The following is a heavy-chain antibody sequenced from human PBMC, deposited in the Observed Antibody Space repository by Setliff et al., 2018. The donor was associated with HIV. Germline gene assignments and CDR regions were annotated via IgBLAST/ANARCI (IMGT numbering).Heavy chain of an antibody. V-gene: IGHV1-69*10. Sequence: SVKVSCKTSRGTFTTYAFSWVRQAPGQGLEWMGGIIPILNVATYPQKFHGRVTITADKSTSTVYMELSSLRSEDTAMYYCARVLKGYSSSYEAFDIWGQGTKVTVSS. CDR2: IIPILNVA. J-gene: IGHJ3*02. CDR1: RGTFTTYA. CDR3: ARVLKGYSSSYEAFDI. D-gene: IGHD6-13*01.